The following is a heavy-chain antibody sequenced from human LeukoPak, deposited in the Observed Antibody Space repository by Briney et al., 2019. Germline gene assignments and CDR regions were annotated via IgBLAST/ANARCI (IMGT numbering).Heavy chain of an antibody. D-gene: IGHD2-2*01. CDR3: ARGFGCSSTSCPRPDDAFDI. Sequence: PGGSLRLSCAASGFTFSSYAMHWVRQAPGKGLEWVAVISYDGSNKYYADSVKGRFTISRDNSKNTLYLQMNSLRAEDTAVYYCARGFGCSSTSCPRPDDAFDIWGQGTMVTVSS. CDR2: ISYDGSNK. V-gene: IGHV3-30*14. CDR1: GFTFSSYA. J-gene: IGHJ3*02.